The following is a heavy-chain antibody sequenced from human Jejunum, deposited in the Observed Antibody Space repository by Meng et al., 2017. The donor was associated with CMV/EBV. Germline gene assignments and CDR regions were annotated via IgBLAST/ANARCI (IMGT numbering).Heavy chain of an antibody. Sequence: SGVTFSSYAMGWVRQAPGWGLEWVSVIYSGGSSTYYAASVRGRFTISRDDSKNTLYLQMNSLRAEDTAVYYCAKDRSWGLDYFDYWGQGTLVTVSS. CDR2: IYSGGSST. CDR1: GVTFSSYA. J-gene: IGHJ4*02. V-gene: IGHV3-23*03. CDR3: AKDRSWGLDYFDY. D-gene: IGHD6-13*01.